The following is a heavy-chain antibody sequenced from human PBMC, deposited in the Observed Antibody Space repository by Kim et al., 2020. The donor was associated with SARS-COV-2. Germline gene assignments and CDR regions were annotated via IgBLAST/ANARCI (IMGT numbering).Heavy chain of an antibody. V-gene: IGHV5-51*01. CDR1: GYNFPSYW. D-gene: IGHD2-21*01. Sequence: GESLKISCKGSGYNFPSYWIGWVRQMPGKGLEWMGIFYPGDSDTRYSPSFEGQVAISADKSVSTAYLQWSSLKASDTAIYYCARNRDGYNSFDYWGQGTLVTVSS. CDR2: FYPGDSDT. J-gene: IGHJ4*02. CDR3: ARNRDGYNSFDY.